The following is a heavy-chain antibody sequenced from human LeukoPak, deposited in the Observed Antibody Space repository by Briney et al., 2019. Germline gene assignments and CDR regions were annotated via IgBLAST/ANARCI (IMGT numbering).Heavy chain of an antibody. CDR2: ISAYNGNT. D-gene: IGHD3-10*01. J-gene: IGHJ4*02. CDR1: GYTFTSYG. CDR3: ARESGSGSYFDY. Sequence: AAVTVSCKASGYTFTSYGISWVRQAPGQGLEWMGWISAYNGNTNYAQKLQGRVTMTTDTSTSTAYMELRSLRSGDTAVYYCARESGSGSYFDYWGQGTLVTVSS. V-gene: IGHV1-18*01.